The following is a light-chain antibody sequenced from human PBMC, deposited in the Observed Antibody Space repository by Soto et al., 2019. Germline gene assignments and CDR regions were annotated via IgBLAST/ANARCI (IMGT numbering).Light chain of an antibody. CDR3: CSYAGSYTVV. CDR2: DVS. CDR1: CSDVGGYNY. Sequence: QSVLTQPRSVSGSPGQSVTISCTGTCSDVGGYNYVSWYQQHPGKAPKLMIYDVSKRPSGVPDRFSGSKSGNTASLTISGLQAEDEADYYCCSYAGSYTVVFGGGTKVTVL. J-gene: IGLJ2*01. V-gene: IGLV2-11*01.